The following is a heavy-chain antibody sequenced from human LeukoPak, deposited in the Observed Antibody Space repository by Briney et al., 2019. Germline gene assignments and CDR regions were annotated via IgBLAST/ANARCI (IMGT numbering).Heavy chain of an antibody. CDR3: ARDGDRGYSYGYAFDY. CDR1: GYTFTNYG. J-gene: IGHJ4*02. D-gene: IGHD5-18*01. V-gene: IGHV1-18*01. CDR2: ISAYNGNT. Sequence: ASVKVSCKASGYTFTNYGLIWVRQAPGQGLEWMGWISAYNGNTNYAQKLQGRVTMTTDTSTSTAYMELRSLRSDDTAVYYCARDGDRGYSYGYAFDYWGQGTLVTVSS.